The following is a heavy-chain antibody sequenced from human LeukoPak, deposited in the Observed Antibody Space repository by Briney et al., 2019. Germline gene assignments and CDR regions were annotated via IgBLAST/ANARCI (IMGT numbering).Heavy chain of an antibody. CDR1: GYTLTSYD. CDR2: MNPNSGNT. V-gene: IGHV1-8*01. Sequence: ASVKVSCKASGYTLTSYDINWVRQATGQGLEWMGWMNPNSGNTGYAQKFQGRVTMTRNTSISTAYMELSSLRSEDTAVYYCARALMKQLAPVYWGQGTLVTVSS. CDR3: ARALMKQLAPVY. D-gene: IGHD6-13*01. J-gene: IGHJ4*02.